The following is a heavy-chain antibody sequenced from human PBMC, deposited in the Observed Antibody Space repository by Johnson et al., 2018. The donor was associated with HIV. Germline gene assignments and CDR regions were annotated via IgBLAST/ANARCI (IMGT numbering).Heavy chain of an antibody. CDR2: ISDDGSSE. Sequence: QMLLVESGGGVVQPGRSLRLSCAASGFTFSSYAMHWVRQAPGKGLDWVAVISDDGSSEYYSGPLKGRFNISRDNSNNTLYLQMNSLRAEDTAVYYCARDSRWKVFGVVTPGAFDIWGQGTMVTVSS. J-gene: IGHJ3*02. CDR3: ARDSRWKVFGVVTPGAFDI. CDR1: GFTFSSYA. V-gene: IGHV3-30*04. D-gene: IGHD3-3*01.